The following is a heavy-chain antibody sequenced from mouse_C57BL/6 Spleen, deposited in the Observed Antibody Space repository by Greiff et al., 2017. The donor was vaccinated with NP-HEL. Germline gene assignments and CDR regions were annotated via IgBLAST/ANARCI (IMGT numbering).Heavy chain of an antibody. CDR2: INPSSGYT. J-gene: IGHJ2*01. CDR1: GYTFTSYT. CDR3: ARGVYYDYDGLYFDY. Sequence: VQLQQSGAELARPGASVKMSCKASGYTFTSYTMHWVKQRPGQGLEWIGYINPSSGYTKYNQKFKDKATVTADKSSSTAYMQLSSLTSEYSAVYYCARGVYYDYDGLYFDYWGQGTTLTVSS. V-gene: IGHV1-4*01. D-gene: IGHD2-4*01.